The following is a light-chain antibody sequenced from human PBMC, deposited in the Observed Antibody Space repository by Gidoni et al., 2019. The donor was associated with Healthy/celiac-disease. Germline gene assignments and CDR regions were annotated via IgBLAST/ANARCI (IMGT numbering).Light chain of an antibody. CDR2: GAS. Sequence: EIVLTQSPGTLSLSPGERATLPCRASQSVSRSYLAWYQQKPGQAPRLLIYGASSRATGIPDRFSGSGSGTDFTLTISRLEPEDFAVYYCQQYGSSPWTFXQXTEVEVK. CDR3: QQYGSSPWT. J-gene: IGKJ1*01. CDR1: QSVSRSY. V-gene: IGKV3-20*01.